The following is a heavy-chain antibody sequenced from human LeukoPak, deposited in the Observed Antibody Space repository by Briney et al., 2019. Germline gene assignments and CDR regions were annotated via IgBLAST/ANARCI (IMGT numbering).Heavy chain of an antibody. CDR2: IYYSGST. Sequence: SETLSLTCTVSGGSINYYYWSWIRQPPGKGLEWIGYIYYSGSTNYNPSLKSRVTISVDTSKNQFSLKLSSVTAADTAVYYCARVVYSSSWYNYYGMDVWGQGTTVTVSS. CDR1: GGSINYYY. J-gene: IGHJ6*02. D-gene: IGHD6-13*01. CDR3: ARVVYSSSWYNYYGMDV. V-gene: IGHV4-59*13.